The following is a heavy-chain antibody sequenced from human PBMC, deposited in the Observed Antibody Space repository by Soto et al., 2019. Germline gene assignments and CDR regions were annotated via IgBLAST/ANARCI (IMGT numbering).Heavy chain of an antibody. CDR2: ISYDGSNK. J-gene: IGHJ4*02. V-gene: IGHV3-30-3*01. Sequence: PGGSLRLSCPASGFTFSSYAMHWVRQAPGKGLEWVAVISYDGSNKYYADSVKGRFTISRDISKNTLYLQMNSLRAEDTAVYDCARGYDFYFDYWGQGNLVTVSS. CDR3: ARGYDFYFDY. CDR1: GFTFSSYA. D-gene: IGHD3-3*01.